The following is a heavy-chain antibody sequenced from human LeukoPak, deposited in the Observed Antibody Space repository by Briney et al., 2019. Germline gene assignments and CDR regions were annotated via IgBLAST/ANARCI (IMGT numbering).Heavy chain of an antibody. V-gene: IGHV4-34*01. D-gene: IGHD6-13*01. CDR3: ARELQLWYSSSWFDWYFDL. CDR2: INHSGST. Sequence: PSETLSLTCAVYGGSFSGYYWSWIRQPPGKGLEWIGEINHSGSTNYNPSLKSRVTISVDTSKNQFSLKLSSVTAADTAVYYCARELQLWYSSSWFDWYFDLWGRGTLVTVSS. CDR1: GGSFSGYY. J-gene: IGHJ2*01.